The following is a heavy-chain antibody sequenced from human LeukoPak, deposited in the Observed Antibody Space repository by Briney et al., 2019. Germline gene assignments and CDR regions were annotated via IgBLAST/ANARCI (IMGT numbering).Heavy chain of an antibody. CDR2: ISSSSSYI. V-gene: IGHV3-21*01. CDR3: ATVGNNYP. J-gene: IGHJ5*02. CDR1: GFTFSTYS. D-gene: IGHD1-26*01. Sequence: PGGSLRLSCAASGFTFSTYSMNWVRQAPGKGLEWVSSISSSSSYIYCADSVKGRFTISRDNAKNSLYLQMNSLRAEDTAVYYCATVGNNYPWGQGTLVTVSS.